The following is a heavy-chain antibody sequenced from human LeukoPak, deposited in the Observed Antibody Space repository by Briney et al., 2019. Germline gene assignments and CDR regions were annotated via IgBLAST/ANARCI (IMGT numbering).Heavy chain of an antibody. V-gene: IGHV3-30*02. J-gene: IGHJ4*01. CDR1: GFTFNNFG. Sequence: GGSLRLSCAASGFTFNNFGMHWVRQAPGKGLEWVSFIGYDGGHKYYADSVKGRFTISKDNSEATLYLQMNSLRPEDTALHYCAKDLHGSYSSDYWGQGTLVTVFS. CDR2: IGYDGGHK. D-gene: IGHD2-15*01. CDR3: AKDLHGSYSSDY.